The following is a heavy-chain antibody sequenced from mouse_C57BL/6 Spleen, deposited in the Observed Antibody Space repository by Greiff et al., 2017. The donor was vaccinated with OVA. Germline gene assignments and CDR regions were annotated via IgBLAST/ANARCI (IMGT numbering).Heavy chain of an antibody. CDR1: GYTFTSYW. Sequence: QVHVKQPGTELVKPGASVKLSCKASGYTFTSYWMHWVKQRPGQGLEWIGNINPSNGGTNYNEKFKSKATLTVDKSSSTAYMQLSSLTSEDSAVYYCARRNGSSYWYFDVWGTGTTVTVSS. V-gene: IGHV1-53*01. CDR2: INPSNGGT. D-gene: IGHD1-1*01. J-gene: IGHJ1*03. CDR3: ARRNGSSYWYFDV.